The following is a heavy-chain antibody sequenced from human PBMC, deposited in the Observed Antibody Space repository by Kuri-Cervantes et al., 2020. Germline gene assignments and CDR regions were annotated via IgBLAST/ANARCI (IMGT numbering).Heavy chain of an antibody. CDR3: ARDRSSGWTYYFDY. V-gene: IGHV3-23*01. Sequence: GESLKISCAASGFTFSSYAMSWVRQAPGKGLEWVSAISGSGGSTYYADSVKGRFTISRDNSKNTLYLQMNSLRAEDTAVYYCARDRSSGWTYYFDYWGQGTLVTVSS. CDR1: GFTFSSYA. D-gene: IGHD6-19*01. J-gene: IGHJ4*02. CDR2: ISGSGGST.